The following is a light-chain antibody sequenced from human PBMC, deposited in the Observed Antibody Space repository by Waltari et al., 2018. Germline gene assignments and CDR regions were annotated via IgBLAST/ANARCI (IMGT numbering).Light chain of an antibody. CDR1: QSVLERSNSKNS. Sequence: DIVMTQSPDSLAVSLGERASITCKSSQSVLERSNSKNSLAWYQQKPGQRPKLLICWAATRKSGVPARFSGSGSGTDFTLIINSLQAEDVAVYFCQQYSTSPPTFGPGTRVDL. V-gene: IGKV4-1*01. CDR2: WAA. CDR3: QQYSTSPPT. J-gene: IGKJ3*01.